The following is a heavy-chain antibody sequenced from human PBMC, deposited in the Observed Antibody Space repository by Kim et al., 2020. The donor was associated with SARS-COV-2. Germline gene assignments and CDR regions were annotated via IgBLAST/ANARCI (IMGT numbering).Heavy chain of an antibody. J-gene: IGHJ3*01. CDR2: INNDDGTFT. V-gene: IGHV3-74*01. Sequence: GGSLRLSCAASGFTFSSHWMHWVRQAPGKGLVWVSCINNDDGTFTCYADSVKGRFIISRDNAKNTLYLQMNSLRAEDTAVYYCARDKGGYGAFDFWGQGTMVTVSS. D-gene: IGHD6-13*01. CDR3: ARDKGGYGAFDF. CDR1: GFTFSSHW.